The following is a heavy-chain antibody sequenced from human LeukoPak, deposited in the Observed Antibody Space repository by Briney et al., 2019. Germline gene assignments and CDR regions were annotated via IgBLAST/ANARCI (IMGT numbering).Heavy chain of an antibody. V-gene: IGHV3-66*02. Sequence: GGSLRLSCAASGFTVSSNYMRWVRQAPGKGLEWVSVIYSGGSTYYADSVKGRFTISRDNSKNTLYLQMNSLRAEDTAVYYCARGVRDLVNYYFDYWGQGTLVTVSS. J-gene: IGHJ4*02. CDR2: IYSGGST. CDR3: ARGVRDLVNYYFDY. CDR1: GFTVSSNY. D-gene: IGHD4-23*01.